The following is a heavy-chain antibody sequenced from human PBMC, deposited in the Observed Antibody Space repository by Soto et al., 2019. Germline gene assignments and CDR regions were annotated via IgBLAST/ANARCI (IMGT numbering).Heavy chain of an antibody. D-gene: IGHD2-15*01. CDR1: GYTLTELS. V-gene: IGHV1-24*01. J-gene: IGHJ3*02. Sequence: ASVKVSCKVSGYTLTELSIHWVRQAPGKGLEWMGGFDPEDDETIYAQKFQGRVTMTRDTSTSTVYMELSSLRSEDTAVYYCARDCSGGSCAFDSWGQGTMVTVSS. CDR2: FDPEDDET. CDR3: ARDCSGGSCAFDS.